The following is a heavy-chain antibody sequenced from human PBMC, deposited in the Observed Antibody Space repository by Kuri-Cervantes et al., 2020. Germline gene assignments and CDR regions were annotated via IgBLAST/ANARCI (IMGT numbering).Heavy chain of an antibody. Sequence: GESLKISCAASGFTFSSYWMSWVRQAPGKGLEWVANIKQDGSEKYYVDSVKGRFTISRDNAKNSLYLQMNSLRAEDTAVYYCARWITTGENCSGGSCYSDYFDYWGQGTLVTVSS. CDR2: IKQDGSEK. V-gene: IGHV3-7*01. D-gene: IGHD2-15*01. CDR3: ARWITTGENCSGGSCYSDYFDY. J-gene: IGHJ4*02. CDR1: GFTFSSYW.